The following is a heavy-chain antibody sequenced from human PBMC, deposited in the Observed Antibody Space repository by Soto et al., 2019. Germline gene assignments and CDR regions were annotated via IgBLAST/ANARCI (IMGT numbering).Heavy chain of an antibody. CDR3: ARAGVSYGLDF. J-gene: IGHJ4*02. Sequence: GGSLSLSCAASGFTFSNYWMSWVRQAPGKGLERVANINRDGSEKYYGDSVRGRFTISRDNPKNSLYLQMTSLSVDDTALYYCARAGVSYGLDFWGQGTLVTVSS. CDR1: GFTFSNYW. V-gene: IGHV3-7*01. CDR2: INRDGSEK. D-gene: IGHD3-3*01.